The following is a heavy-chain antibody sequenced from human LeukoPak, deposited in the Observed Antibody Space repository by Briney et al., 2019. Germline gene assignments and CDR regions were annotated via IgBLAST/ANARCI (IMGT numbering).Heavy chain of an antibody. CDR1: GGSFSGYY. Sequence: SETLSLTCAVYGGSFSGYYWSWIRQPPGKGLEWIGEIYHSGSTNYNPSLKSRVTISVDKSKNQFSLKLSSVTAADTAVYYCARTTRAYFDYWGQGTLVTVSS. J-gene: IGHJ4*02. CDR3: ARTTRAYFDY. V-gene: IGHV4-34*01. D-gene: IGHD1-14*01. CDR2: IYHSGST.